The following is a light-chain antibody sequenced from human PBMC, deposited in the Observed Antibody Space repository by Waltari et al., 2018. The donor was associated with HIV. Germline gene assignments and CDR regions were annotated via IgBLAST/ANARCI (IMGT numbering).Light chain of an antibody. Sequence: QLVLTQSPSASASLGASVKLTCTLSSGHSTYAIAGHQQQPEKGPRYLMKVNSDGSHSKGDGIPDRFSGSSSWSDRYLIISSLQSDDEADYYCHTWGTVIRVFGGGTKLTVL. J-gene: IGLJ3*02. CDR3: HTWGTVIRV. CDR1: SGHSTYA. V-gene: IGLV4-69*01. CDR2: VNSDGSH.